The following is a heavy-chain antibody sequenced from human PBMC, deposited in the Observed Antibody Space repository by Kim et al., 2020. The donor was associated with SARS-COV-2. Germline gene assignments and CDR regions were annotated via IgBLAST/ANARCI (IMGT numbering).Heavy chain of an antibody. Sequence: SETLSLTCTVSGGSISSSRYYWGWIRQPPGKGLEWIGSIHHSGTIYYNPSLKSRVTVSVDMSKNQFSLRLTSVSAADTAVYYCARPQEGRSAGSHFDPWGQGMLVTVSS. J-gene: IGHJ5*02. V-gene: IGHV4-39*01. CDR2: IHHSGTI. CDR1: GGSISSSRYY. D-gene: IGHD3-10*01. CDR3: ARPQEGRSAGSHFDP.